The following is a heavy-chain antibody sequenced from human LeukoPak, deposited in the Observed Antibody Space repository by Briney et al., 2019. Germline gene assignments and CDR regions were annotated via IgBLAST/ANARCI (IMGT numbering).Heavy chain of an antibody. J-gene: IGHJ4*02. CDR2: ISGSSSSV. CDR1: GFTFTSYT. D-gene: IGHD6-13*01. CDR3: ARGKNYSPTFDF. Sequence: GGSLRLSCAASGFTFTSYTMNWVRQAPGKGLEWVSYISGSSSSVHHADSVKGRFTIFRDNAKNSLYLQMDSLRDEDTAIYYCARGKNYSPTFDFWGQGVLVTVPS. V-gene: IGHV3-48*02.